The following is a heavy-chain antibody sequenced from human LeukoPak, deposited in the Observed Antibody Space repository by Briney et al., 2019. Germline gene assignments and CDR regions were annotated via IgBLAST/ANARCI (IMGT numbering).Heavy chain of an antibody. V-gene: IGHV3-21*01. CDR3: ATSPVYSYGHPYYFDY. CDR2: ISSSSSYI. Sequence: GGSLRLSCAASGFTFSSYSMNWVRQPAGRGREWVSSISSSSSYIYYADSVKGRFTISRDNAKDSLYLQMNSLRAEDTAVYYCATSPVYSYGHPYYFDYWGQGTLVTVSS. J-gene: IGHJ4*02. D-gene: IGHD5-18*01. CDR1: GFTFSSYS.